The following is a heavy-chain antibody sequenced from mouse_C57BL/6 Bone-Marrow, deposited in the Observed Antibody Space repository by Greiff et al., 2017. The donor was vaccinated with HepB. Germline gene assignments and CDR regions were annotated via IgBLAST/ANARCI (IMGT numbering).Heavy chain of an antibody. CDR2: IRNKANGYTT. CDR3: ARSPSYGSSLWFAY. J-gene: IGHJ3*01. V-gene: IGHV7-3*01. CDR1: GFTFTDYY. D-gene: IGHD1-1*01. Sequence: DVKLQESGGGLVQPGGSLSLSCAASGFTFTDYYMSWVRQPPGKALEWLGFIRNKANGYTTEYSASVKGRFTISRDNSQSILYLQMNALRAEDSATYYCARSPSYGSSLWFAYWGQGTLVTVSA.